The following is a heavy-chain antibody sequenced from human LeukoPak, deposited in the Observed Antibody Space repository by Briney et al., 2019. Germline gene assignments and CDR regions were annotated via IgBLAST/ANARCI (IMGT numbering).Heavy chain of an antibody. CDR3: ARAYIRFPVSLDY. D-gene: IGHD3-3*01. J-gene: IGHJ4*02. V-gene: IGHV3-13*01. CDR2: IGTAGDT. Sequence: GGSLRLSCAASGFTFSSYDMHWVRQATGKGLEWVSAIGTAGDTYYPGSVKGRFTISRENAKNSLYLLMNSLRAGDTAVYYCARAYIRFPVSLDYWGQGTLVTVSS. CDR1: GFTFSSYD.